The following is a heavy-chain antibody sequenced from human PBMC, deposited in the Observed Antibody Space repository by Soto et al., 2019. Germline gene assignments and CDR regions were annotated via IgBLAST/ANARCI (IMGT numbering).Heavy chain of an antibody. CDR1: GFTFISYS. J-gene: IGHJ5*02. CDR2: ISSSSSYI. Sequence: PGGSLRLSCAASGFTFISYSMNWVRQAPGKGLEWVSSISSSSSYIYYADSVKGRFTISRDNAKNSLYLQMNSLRAEDTAVYYCARGSRHDYYDSSGYRSWFDPWGQGTLVTVSS. CDR3: ARGSRHDYYDSSGYRSWFDP. V-gene: IGHV3-21*01. D-gene: IGHD3-22*01.